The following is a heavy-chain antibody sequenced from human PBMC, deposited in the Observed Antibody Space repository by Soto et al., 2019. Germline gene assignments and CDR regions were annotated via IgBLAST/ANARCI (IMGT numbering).Heavy chain of an antibody. Sequence: PGESLRLSCAASGFTFSSYAMSWVRQAPGKGLEWVSAISGSGGSTYYADSVKGRFTISRDNSKNTLYLQMNSLRAEDTAVYYCAKDSSRLPYYSSGWYDYWGQGTLVTVSS. CDR3: AKDSSRLPYYSSGWYDY. J-gene: IGHJ4*02. CDR1: GFTFSSYA. CDR2: ISGSGGST. V-gene: IGHV3-23*01. D-gene: IGHD6-19*01.